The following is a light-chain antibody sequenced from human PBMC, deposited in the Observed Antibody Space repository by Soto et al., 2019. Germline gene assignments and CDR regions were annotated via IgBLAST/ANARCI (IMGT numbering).Light chain of an antibody. CDR2: GAS. Sequence: EIVMTQSPATLSVSPGERATLSCRASQSVTSKLAWYQQKPGQAPSLLIYGASTRATGIPARFSGSGSGTEFTLTISSLQSEDFAFYYCQQYNNWPLTFGGGTKVEIK. CDR1: QSVTSK. CDR3: QQYNNWPLT. J-gene: IGKJ4*01. V-gene: IGKV3-15*01.